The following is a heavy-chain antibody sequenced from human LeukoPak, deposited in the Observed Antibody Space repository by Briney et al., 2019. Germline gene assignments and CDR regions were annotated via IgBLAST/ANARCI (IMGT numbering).Heavy chain of an antibody. CDR3: ARVHGRSGWHVADY. Sequence: SETLSLTCTVSGGSIRSSSYYWGWIRQPPGKGLEWIGSISHSGSTYYNPSLRSRVTISVDTSKTQFSLKLSSVTAADTAVYYCARVHGRSGWHVADYWGQGTLVTVSS. V-gene: IGHV4-39*07. CDR1: GGSIRSSSYY. J-gene: IGHJ4*02. D-gene: IGHD6-19*01. CDR2: ISHSGST.